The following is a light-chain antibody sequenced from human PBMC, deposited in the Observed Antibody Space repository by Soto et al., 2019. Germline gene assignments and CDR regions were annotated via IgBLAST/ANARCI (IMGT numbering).Light chain of an antibody. J-gene: IGLJ1*01. Sequence: QSALTQPRSVSESPGQTVTISCTGTSSDVPDSNYVSWYQQHPGKAPRLMIYDVSKRPSGVPDRFSGSKAGITASLVISGLQAEDEADYYCCSYAGTDNFVFGSGTKVTVL. CDR3: CSYAGTDNFV. CDR1: SSDVPDSNY. V-gene: IGLV2-11*01. CDR2: DVS.